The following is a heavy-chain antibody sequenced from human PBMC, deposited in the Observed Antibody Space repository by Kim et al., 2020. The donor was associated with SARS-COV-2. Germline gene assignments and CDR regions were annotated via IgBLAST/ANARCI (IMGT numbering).Heavy chain of an antibody. Sequence: ASVKVSCKASGYTFTSYGISWVRQAPGQGLEWMGWISAYNGNTNYEQKLQGRVTMTTDTSTSTAYMELRSLRSDDTAVYYCATHLGSSSWPDWFDPWGQGTLVTVSS. CDR3: ATHLGSSSWPDWFDP. V-gene: IGHV1-18*04. CDR2: ISAYNGNT. CDR1: GYTFTSYG. J-gene: IGHJ5*02. D-gene: IGHD6-13*01.